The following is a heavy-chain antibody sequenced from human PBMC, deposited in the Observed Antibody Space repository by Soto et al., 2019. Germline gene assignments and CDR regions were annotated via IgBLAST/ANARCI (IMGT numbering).Heavy chain of an antibody. CDR3: ARDREGQQLLPAEYFQH. V-gene: IGHV3-33*01. CDR2: IWYDGSNK. D-gene: IGHD6-13*01. J-gene: IGHJ1*01. Sequence: QVQLVESGGGVVQPGRSLRLSCAASGFTFSSYGMHWVRQAPGKGLEWVAVIWYDGSNKYYADSVKGQFTISRDNSKNTLYLQMNSLRAEDTAVYYCARDREGQQLLPAEYFQHWGQGTLVTVSS. CDR1: GFTFSSYG.